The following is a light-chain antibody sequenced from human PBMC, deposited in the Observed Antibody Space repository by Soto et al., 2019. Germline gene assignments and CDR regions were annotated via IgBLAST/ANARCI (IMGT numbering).Light chain of an antibody. CDR3: QSHDNSLSGFYV. J-gene: IGLJ1*01. V-gene: IGLV1-40*01. CDR2: GNT. Sequence: VLTQPPSVSGAPGQRVTISCTGSSSNIGAGYAVHWYQQLPGTAPKLLIYGNTIRPSGVPDRFSGSRSGTSASLAITGLQAEDESDYYCQSHDNSLSGFYVFGTGTKVTVL. CDR1: SSNIGAGYA.